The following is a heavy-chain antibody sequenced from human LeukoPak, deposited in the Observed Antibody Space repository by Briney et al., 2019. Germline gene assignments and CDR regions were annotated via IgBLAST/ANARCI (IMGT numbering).Heavy chain of an antibody. D-gene: IGHD6-19*01. CDR2: IYYSGST. CDR3: AVTLLYSSGWSDFDY. V-gene: IGHV4-59*01. Sequence: LRLSCAASGFTFSDYYWSWIRQPPGKGLEWIGYIYYSGSTNYNPSLKSRVTISVDTSKNQFSLKLSSVTAADTAVYYCAVTLLYSSGWSDFDYWGQGTLVTVSS. J-gene: IGHJ4*02. CDR1: GFTFSDYY.